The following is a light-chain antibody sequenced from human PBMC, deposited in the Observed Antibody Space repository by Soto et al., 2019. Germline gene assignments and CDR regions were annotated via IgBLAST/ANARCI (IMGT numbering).Light chain of an antibody. CDR2: AAS. CDR3: QQSHSIPWT. J-gene: IGKJ1*01. CDR1: LTISSY. V-gene: IGKV1-39*01. Sequence: TQITQSPSSLSPLVVDTVTLTLLASLTISSYLNWYQQKSGKAPKLLISAASSLESGVPPRFSGSGSGTDFTLTITSLQPEDFATYYCQQSHSIPWTCGQGTTVDIK.